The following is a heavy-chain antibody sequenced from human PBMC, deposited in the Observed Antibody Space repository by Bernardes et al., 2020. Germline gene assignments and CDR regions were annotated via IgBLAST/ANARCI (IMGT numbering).Heavy chain of an antibody. J-gene: IGHJ3*01. D-gene: IGHD3-9*01. CDR2: IKKDGTEK. CDR3: ARDVGGTDWRFGFDV. CDR1: GFTFSEYW. V-gene: IGHV3-7*01. Sequence: GGSLRLSCAASGFTFSEYWMTWVRQAPGKGLEWVANIKKDGTEKYYVDSVKGRFTISRDNAKNSVYLQMNSLRAEDTAVYYCARDVGGTDWRFGFDVWGPGTTVHVSS.